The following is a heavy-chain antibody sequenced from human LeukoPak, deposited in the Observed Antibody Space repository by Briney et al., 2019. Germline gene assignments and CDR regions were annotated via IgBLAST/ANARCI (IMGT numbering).Heavy chain of an antibody. J-gene: IGHJ4*02. Sequence: QSGGSLRLSCAASVFTFSSYGMHWVRQAPGKGLEWEAVISYDGSNKYYADSVKGRFTISRDNSKNTLYLQMNSLRAEDTAVYYCAKNEAAAGLDYWGQGTLVTVSS. CDR2: ISYDGSNK. V-gene: IGHV3-30*18. D-gene: IGHD6-13*01. CDR3: AKNEAAAGLDY. CDR1: VFTFSSYG.